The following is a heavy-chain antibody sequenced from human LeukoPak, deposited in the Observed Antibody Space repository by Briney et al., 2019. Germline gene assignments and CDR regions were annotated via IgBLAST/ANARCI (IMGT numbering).Heavy chain of an antibody. CDR3: ATDLSYGSGSYYNKGGYYYYYYGMDV. CDR1: GYTLTELS. Sequence: ASVKVSCKVSGYTLTELSMHWVRQAPGKGLEWMGGFDPEDGETIYAQKFQGRVTMTEGTSTGTAYMELSSLRSEDTAVYYCATDLSYGSGSYYNKGGYYYYYYGMDVWGQGTTVTVSS. CDR2: FDPEDGET. V-gene: IGHV1-24*01. D-gene: IGHD3-10*01. J-gene: IGHJ6*02.